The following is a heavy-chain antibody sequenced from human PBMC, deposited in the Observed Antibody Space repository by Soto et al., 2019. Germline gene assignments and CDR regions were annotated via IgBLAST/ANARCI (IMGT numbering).Heavy chain of an antibody. CDR2: IIPIFGTA. CDR3: AKDQGMSTIFGVVITDPDY. J-gene: IGHJ4*02. Sequence: SVKVSCKASGGTFSSYAISWVRQAPGQGLEWMGGIIPIFGTANYAQKFQGRVTITADESTSTAYMELNSLRAEDTAVYYCAKDQGMSTIFGVVITDPDYWGQGTLVTVSP. CDR1: GGTFSSYA. V-gene: IGHV1-69*13. D-gene: IGHD3-3*01.